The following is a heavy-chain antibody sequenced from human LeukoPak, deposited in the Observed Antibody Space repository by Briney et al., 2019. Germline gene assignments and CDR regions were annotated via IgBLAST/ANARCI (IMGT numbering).Heavy chain of an antibody. J-gene: IGHJ4*02. D-gene: IGHD1-26*01. CDR2: ISYDGSNK. Sequence: PGGSLRLSCAASGFTFTNAWMSWVRQAPGKGLEWVAVISYDGSNKYYADSVKGRFTISRDNSKNTLYLQMNSLRAEDTAVYYCAKDLIVGATTAIFDYWGQGTLVTVSS. V-gene: IGHV3-30*18. CDR3: AKDLIVGATTAIFDY. CDR1: GFTFTNAW.